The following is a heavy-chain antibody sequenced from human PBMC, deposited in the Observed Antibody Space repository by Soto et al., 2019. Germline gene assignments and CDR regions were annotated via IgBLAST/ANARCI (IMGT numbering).Heavy chain of an antibody. Sequence: PGGSLRLSCAASGFTFSSYGMHWVRQAPGKGLEWVAVISYDGSNKYYADSVKGRFTISRDNSKNTLYLQMNSLRAEDTAVYYCAKGVSGYDYVDYWGQGTLVTVSS. V-gene: IGHV3-30*18. CDR1: GFTFSSYG. J-gene: IGHJ4*02. CDR3: AKGVSGYDYVDY. CDR2: ISYDGSNK. D-gene: IGHD5-12*01.